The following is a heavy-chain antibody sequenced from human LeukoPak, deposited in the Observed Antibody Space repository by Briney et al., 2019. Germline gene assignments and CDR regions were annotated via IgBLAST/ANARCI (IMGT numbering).Heavy chain of an antibody. Sequence: GGSLRLSCAASGFTFSSYGMHWVRQAPGKGLEWVAFIRYDGSNKYYADSVKGRFTISRDNAKNSLYLQMNSLRAEDTALYYCAKDGYYDSSGYPDYWGQGTLVTVSS. CDR3: AKDGYYDSSGYPDY. D-gene: IGHD3-22*01. J-gene: IGHJ4*02. CDR2: IRYDGSNK. CDR1: GFTFSSYG. V-gene: IGHV3-30*02.